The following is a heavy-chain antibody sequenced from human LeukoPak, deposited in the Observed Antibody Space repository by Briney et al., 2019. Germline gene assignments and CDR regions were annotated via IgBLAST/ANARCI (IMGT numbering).Heavy chain of an antibody. CDR3: ARGSSMATATY. CDR2: INPNSGGT. J-gene: IGHJ4*02. CDR1: GYTFTGYY. Sequence: ASVKVSCKASGYTFTGYYMHWVRQAPGQGLEWMGWINPNSGGTNYAQKFQGRVTMTRNTSISTAYMELSSLRSEDTAVYYCARGSSMATATYWGQGTLVTVSS. V-gene: IGHV1-2*02. D-gene: IGHD5-18*01.